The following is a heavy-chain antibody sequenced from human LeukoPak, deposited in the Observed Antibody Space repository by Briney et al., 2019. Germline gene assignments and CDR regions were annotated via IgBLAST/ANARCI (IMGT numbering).Heavy chain of an antibody. D-gene: IGHD6-13*01. CDR2: IYTSGST. CDR1: GGSISSYY. V-gene: IGHV4-4*07. J-gene: IGHJ4*02. Sequence: PSETLSLTCTVSGGSISSYYWSWIRQPAGKGLEWIGRIYTSGSTNYNPSLKSRVTISVDTSKNQFSLKLSSVTAADTAVYYCARRVIAAAGHYYFDYWGQGTLVTVSS. CDR3: ARRVIAAAGHYYFDY.